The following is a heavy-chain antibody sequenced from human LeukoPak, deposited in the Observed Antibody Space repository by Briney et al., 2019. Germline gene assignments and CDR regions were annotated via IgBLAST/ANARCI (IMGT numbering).Heavy chain of an antibody. D-gene: IGHD3-16*01. Sequence: SETLSLTCAVYGGSFSGYYWSWIRQPPGKGLEWIGEINHSGSTNYNPSLKSRVTISVDTSKNQFSLKLSSVTAADTAVYYCARVRRSGGRFDPWGQGILVTVSS. CDR3: ARVRRSGGRFDP. J-gene: IGHJ5*02. CDR1: GGSFSGYY. CDR2: INHSGST. V-gene: IGHV4-34*01.